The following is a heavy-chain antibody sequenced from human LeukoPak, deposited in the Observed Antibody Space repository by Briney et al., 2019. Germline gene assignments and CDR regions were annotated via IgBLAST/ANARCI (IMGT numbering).Heavy chain of an antibody. Sequence: GGSLRLSCAASGFTVSSNYMTWVRQAPGKGLEWVSVIDSSDTTFYTDSVEGRFTISRDNSKNTLFLQMNSLRAEDTAVYYCARARHSGSYYGFDSWGQGTLVTVSS. CDR2: IDSSDTT. V-gene: IGHV3-53*01. CDR3: ARARHSGSYYGFDS. J-gene: IGHJ4*02. CDR1: GFTVSSNY. D-gene: IGHD1-26*01.